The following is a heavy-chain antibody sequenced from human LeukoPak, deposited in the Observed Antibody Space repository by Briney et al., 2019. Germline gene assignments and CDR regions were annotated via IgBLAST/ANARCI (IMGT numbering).Heavy chain of an antibody. Sequence: ASVTVSFKSSVYTFTIYDINWVRQPPGQGGEWMRWMNPNRSNTGYAQKFQGRVTMTRNTSISTAYMELSSLRSEDTAVYYCARGAAVAGIDYWGQGTLVTVSS. CDR3: ARGAAVAGIDY. CDR1: VYTFTIYD. V-gene: IGHV1-8*01. D-gene: IGHD6-19*01. CDR2: MNPNRSNT. J-gene: IGHJ4*02.